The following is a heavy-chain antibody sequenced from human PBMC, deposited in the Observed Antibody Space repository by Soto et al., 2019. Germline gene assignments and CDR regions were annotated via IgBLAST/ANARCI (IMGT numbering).Heavy chain of an antibody. Sequence: ESGGGVVQPGRSLRLSCAASGFTFSSYGMHWVRQAPGKGLEWVAVISYDGSNKYYADSVKGRFTISRDNSKNTLYLQMNSLRAEDTAVYYCAKELSSSWFYYYYGMDVWGQGTTVTVSS. CDR1: GFTFSSYG. CDR2: ISYDGSNK. D-gene: IGHD6-13*01. V-gene: IGHV3-30*18. CDR3: AKELSSSWFYYYYGMDV. J-gene: IGHJ6*02.